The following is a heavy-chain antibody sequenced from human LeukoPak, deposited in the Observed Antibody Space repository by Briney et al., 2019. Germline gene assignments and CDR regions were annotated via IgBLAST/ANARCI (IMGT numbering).Heavy chain of an antibody. CDR3: ARDTSWSPFY. CDR2: ISGNGNT. D-gene: IGHD6-13*01. V-gene: IGHV3-23*01. CDR1: GFDFSNHP. Sequence: GGSLRLSCAASGFDFSNHPMSWVRQAPGKGLEWLSTISGNGNTYYADSVKGRFTISRDTSRNTIFLQMNSLGPDDTAKYYCARDTSWSPFYWGQGTLATVSS. J-gene: IGHJ4*02.